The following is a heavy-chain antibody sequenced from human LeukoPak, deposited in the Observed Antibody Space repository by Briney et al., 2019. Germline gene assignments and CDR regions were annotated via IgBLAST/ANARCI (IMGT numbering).Heavy chain of an antibody. CDR3: AKNWEKAFAR. Sequence: KTSETLSLTCAVSGGSISSSDWWSWVRQPPGKGLEWIGEIYLRGGTNYNPSLRVRVTISVDRSKNQLYLNLSSVTAADTAVYYCAKNWEKAFARWGQGALVTVSS. D-gene: IGHD7-27*01. CDR1: GGSISSSDW. J-gene: IGHJ1*01. CDR2: IYLRGGT. V-gene: IGHV4-4*02.